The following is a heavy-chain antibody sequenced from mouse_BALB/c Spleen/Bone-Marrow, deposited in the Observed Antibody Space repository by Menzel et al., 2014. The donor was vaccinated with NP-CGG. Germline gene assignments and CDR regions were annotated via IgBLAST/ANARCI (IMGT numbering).Heavy chain of an antibody. V-gene: IGHV1-54*01. D-gene: IGHD2-1*01. CDR1: GYAFTNYL. J-gene: IGHJ1*01. Sequence: QVHLQQSGAELVRPGTSVKVSCKASGYAFTNYLIEWVKQRPGQGLEWIGMINPGSGGTNYNEKFKGKATLTADKSSSTAYMQLSSLTSDDSAVYFCARSGGNWDSDVWGAGTTVTVSS. CDR2: INPGSGGT. CDR3: ARSGGNWDSDV.